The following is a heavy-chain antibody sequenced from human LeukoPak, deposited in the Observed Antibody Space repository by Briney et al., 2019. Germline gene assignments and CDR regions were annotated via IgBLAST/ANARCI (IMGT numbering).Heavy chain of an antibody. J-gene: IGHJ4*02. Sequence: GGSLRLSCAASGLTFSSYGMSWVRQAPGRGLEWVSVITWNGGSTSYADSVKGRFTISRDNAKNSLYPQMNSLRAEDTALYYCARDRTMTTVTDFDSWGQGTLVTVSS. CDR2: ITWNGGST. CDR1: GLTFSSYG. CDR3: ARDRTMTTVTDFDS. D-gene: IGHD4-17*01. V-gene: IGHV3-20*04.